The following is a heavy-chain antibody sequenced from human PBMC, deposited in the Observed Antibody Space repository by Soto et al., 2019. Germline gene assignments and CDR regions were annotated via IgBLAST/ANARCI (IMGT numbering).Heavy chain of an antibody. CDR1: GDIFSSYA. J-gene: IGHJ6*02. CDR2: IIPMLGTP. V-gene: IGHV1-69*01. D-gene: IGHD2-2*01. Sequence: QVQLVQSGAEVKRPGSSVRVSCKASGDIFSSYAIRWVRQAPGQGLEWMGGIIPMLGTPNYAQKFQGRVTISADESTSIGYLELGSLRSEDTAVYYCGRGPSSMSRGKVDVWGQGTTVTVS. CDR3: GRGPSSMSRGKVDV.